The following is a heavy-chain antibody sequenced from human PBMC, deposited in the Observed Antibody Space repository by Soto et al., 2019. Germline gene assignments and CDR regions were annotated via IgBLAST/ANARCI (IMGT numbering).Heavy chain of an antibody. J-gene: IGHJ5*02. D-gene: IGHD4-17*01. Sequence: ASETLSLTCTVSGGSISSYYWSWIRQPPGKGLEWIGYIYYSGSTNYNPSLKSRVTISVDTSKNQFSLKLSSVTAADTAVYYCARGRKSDYGGNSNWFDPWGQGTLVTVS. CDR1: GGSISSYY. CDR3: ARGRKSDYGGNSNWFDP. CDR2: IYYSGST. V-gene: IGHV4-59*01.